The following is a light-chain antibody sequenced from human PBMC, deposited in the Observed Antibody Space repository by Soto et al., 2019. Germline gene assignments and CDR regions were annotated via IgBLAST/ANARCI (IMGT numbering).Light chain of an antibody. Sequence: DLQMTQSPSTLSASVGDRVTITCRASQSIDSWLAWYQQKPGKAPKLLIYAASSLQSGVPSRFSGSGSGTDFTLTISSLQPEDFATYYCQQSYSTPLITFGQGTRLEIK. V-gene: IGKV1-39*01. CDR3: QQSYSTPLIT. J-gene: IGKJ5*01. CDR2: AAS. CDR1: QSIDSW.